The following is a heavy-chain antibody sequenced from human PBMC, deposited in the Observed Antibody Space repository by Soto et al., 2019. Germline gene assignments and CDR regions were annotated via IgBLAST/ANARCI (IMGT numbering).Heavy chain of an antibody. V-gene: IGHV4-39*07. CDR3: ARGRGRELGNWFDP. D-gene: IGHD1-7*01. CDR2: INHSGST. Sequence: PSGTLSLTCTVSVGSISSSSYYWGWIRQPPGKGLEWIGEINHSGSTNYNSSLKSRVTISVETSKNQFSLKLSFVTAADTAVYYCARGRGRELGNWFDPWGQGTLVTVSS. CDR1: VGSISSSSYY. J-gene: IGHJ5*02.